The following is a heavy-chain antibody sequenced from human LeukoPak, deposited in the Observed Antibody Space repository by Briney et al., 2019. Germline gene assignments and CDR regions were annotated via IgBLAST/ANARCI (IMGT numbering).Heavy chain of an antibody. CDR3: ARDSFRDGDYLDY. Sequence: SGGSLRLSCAASGFTFSSYAMHWVRQAPVKGLEWVAVISYDGSNKYYADSVKGRFTISRDNSKNTLYLQMNSLRAEDTAVYYCARDSFRDGDYLDYWGQGTLVTVSS. CDR1: GFTFSSYA. V-gene: IGHV3-30*04. CDR2: ISYDGSNK. D-gene: IGHD4-17*01. J-gene: IGHJ4*02.